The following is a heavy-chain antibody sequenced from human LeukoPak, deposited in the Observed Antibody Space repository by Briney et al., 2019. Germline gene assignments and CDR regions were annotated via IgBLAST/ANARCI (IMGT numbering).Heavy chain of an antibody. J-gene: IGHJ4*02. CDR3: ARDRGYYDSSGYLFDY. CDR1: GGSISSYY. CDR2: IYTSGST. D-gene: IGHD3-22*01. V-gene: IGHV4-4*07. Sequence: SGTLSLTCTVSGGSISSYYWSWIRQPAGKGLEWIGRIYTSGSTNYNPSLKSRVTMSVDTSKNQFSLKLSSVTAADTAVYYCARDRGYYDSSGYLFDYWGQGTLVTVSS.